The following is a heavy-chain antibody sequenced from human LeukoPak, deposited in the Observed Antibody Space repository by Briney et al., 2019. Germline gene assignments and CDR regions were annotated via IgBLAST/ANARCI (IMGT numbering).Heavy chain of an antibody. J-gene: IGHJ4*02. V-gene: IGHV4-61*02. D-gene: IGHD1-26*01. CDR3: ARGVERIVGAFGFGY. CDR2: IYTSGST. Sequence: PSETLSLTCTVSGGSISSGSYYWSWIRQPAGKGLEWIGRIYTSGSTNYNPSLKSRVTISVDTSKNQFSLKLSSVTAADTAVYYCARGVERIVGAFGFGYWGQGTLVTVSS. CDR1: GGSISSGSYY.